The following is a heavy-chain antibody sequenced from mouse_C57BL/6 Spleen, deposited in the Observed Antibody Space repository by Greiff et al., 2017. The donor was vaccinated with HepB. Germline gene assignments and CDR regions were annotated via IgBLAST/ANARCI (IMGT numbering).Heavy chain of an antibody. J-gene: IGHJ2*01. CDR2: ISDGGSYT. CDR3: ARDRGWGYFDY. V-gene: IGHV5-4*01. Sequence: EVKLMESGGGLVKPGGSLKLSCAASGFTFSSYAMSWVRQTPEKRLEWVATISDGGSYTYYPDNVKGRFTISRDNAKNNLYLQMSHLKSEDTAMYYCARDRGWGYFDYWGQGTTLTVSS. D-gene: IGHD3-3*01. CDR1: GFTFSSYA.